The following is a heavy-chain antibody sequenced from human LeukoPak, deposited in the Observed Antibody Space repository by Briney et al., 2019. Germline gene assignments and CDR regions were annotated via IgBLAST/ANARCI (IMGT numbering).Heavy chain of an antibody. V-gene: IGHV1-8*01. CDR3: ARGRGYCSSTSCYGAYYYGMDV. D-gene: IGHD2-2*01. J-gene: IGHJ6*02. Sequence: GASVKVSCKASGYTSTSYDINWVRQATGQGLEWMGWMNPNSGNTGYAQKFQGRVTMTRNTSISTAYMELSSLRSEDTAVYYCARGRGYCSSTSCYGAYYYGMDVWGQGTMVTVSS. CDR2: MNPNSGNT. CDR1: GYTSTSYD.